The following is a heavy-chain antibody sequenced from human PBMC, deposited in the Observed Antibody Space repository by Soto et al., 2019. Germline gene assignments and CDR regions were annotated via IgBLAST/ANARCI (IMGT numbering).Heavy chain of an antibody. J-gene: IGHJ6*02. V-gene: IGHV5-51*01. CDR3: ARGITIFGVAHYGMDV. CDR2: IYPGDSDT. D-gene: IGHD3-3*01. CDR1: GYSFTSYW. Sequence: GASLKISCKGSGYSFTSYWIGWVRQMPGKGLEWMGIIYPGDSDTRYSPSFQGQVTISADKSISTAYLQWSSLKASDTAMYYCARGITIFGVAHYGMDVWGQGTTVTVSS.